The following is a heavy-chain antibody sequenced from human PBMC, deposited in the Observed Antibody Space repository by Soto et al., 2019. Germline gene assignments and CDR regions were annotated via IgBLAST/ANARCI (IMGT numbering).Heavy chain of an antibody. CDR3: AKVVVAATRHTDFDS. CDR2: IYYDGST. CDR1: GGSVNSNNYY. Sequence: SETLSLTCTVSGGSVNSNNYYWAWIRQPPGKGLAWIASIYYDGSTYYSASLKSRVTISRDTSKNQFSLRLTSMAAADTAVYYCAKVVVAATRHTDFDSWGQGTLVTSPQ. V-gene: IGHV4-39*02. J-gene: IGHJ4*02. D-gene: IGHD2-15*01.